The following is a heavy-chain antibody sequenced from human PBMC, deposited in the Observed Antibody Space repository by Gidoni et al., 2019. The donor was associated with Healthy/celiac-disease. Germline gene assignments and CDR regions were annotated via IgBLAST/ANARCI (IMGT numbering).Heavy chain of an antibody. D-gene: IGHD1-26*01. V-gene: IGHV3-30*04. CDR1: GFTFSSYA. J-gene: IGHJ4*02. CDR3: AREGALGSYGDY. Sequence: QVQLVESGGGVVQPGRSLRLSCAASGFTFSSYAMHWVRQAPGKGLEWLAVISYDGSNKYYADSVKGRFTISRDNSKNTLYLQMNSLRAEDTAVYYCAREGALGSYGDYWGQGTLVTVSS. CDR2: ISYDGSNK.